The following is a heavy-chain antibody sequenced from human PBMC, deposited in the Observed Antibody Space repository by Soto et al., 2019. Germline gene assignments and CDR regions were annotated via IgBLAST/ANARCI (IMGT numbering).Heavy chain of an antibody. Sequence: QVTLKESGPVLVKPTETLTLTCTVSGFSLSNAKMGVSWIRQPPGKALEWLAHLFSNDEKSYNTSLKRRLTISKYTSKSQVVRTITNMDTVDTATYYCARTNYYDSSGYSDWGQGTLVTVSS. CDR2: LFSNDEK. V-gene: IGHV2-26*01. CDR1: GFSLSNAKMG. D-gene: IGHD3-22*01. J-gene: IGHJ4*02. CDR3: ARTNYYDSSGYSD.